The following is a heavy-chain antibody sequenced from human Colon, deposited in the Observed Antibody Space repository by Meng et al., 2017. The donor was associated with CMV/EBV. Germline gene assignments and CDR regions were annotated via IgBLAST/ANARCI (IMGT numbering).Heavy chain of an antibody. CDR3: ATDLDAYDGNGFAYSYAMDV. D-gene: IGHD3-22*01. CDR2: INGNTGAT. J-gene: IGHJ6*04. V-gene: IGHV1-2*06. CDR1: EHIFPDYH. Sequence: ASVTVSCKASEHIFPDYHIHWVRQAPVQGLEWMGRINGNTGATNVARKYQGRLTLTRDTTISAAYMELSRIGSDDTALYYCATDLDAYDGNGFAYSYAMDVWGKGSLVTVSS.